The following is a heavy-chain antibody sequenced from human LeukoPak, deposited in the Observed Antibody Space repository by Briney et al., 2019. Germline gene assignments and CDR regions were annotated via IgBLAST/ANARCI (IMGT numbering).Heavy chain of an antibody. V-gene: IGHV3-23*01. CDR3: AKDRVPYSSGWYDY. J-gene: IGHJ4*02. CDR2: ISGSGGST. D-gene: IGHD6-19*01. CDR1: GLTFSSYA. Sequence: PGGSLRLSCAASGLTFSSYAMSWVRQAPGKGLEWVSAISGSGGSTYYADSVKGRFTISRDNSKNTLYLQMNSLRAEDTAVYYCAKDRVPYSSGWYDYWGQGTLVTVSS.